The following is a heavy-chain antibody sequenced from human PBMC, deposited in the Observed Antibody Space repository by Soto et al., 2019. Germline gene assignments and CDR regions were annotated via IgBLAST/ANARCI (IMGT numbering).Heavy chain of an antibody. CDR1: GGSISSSNW. CDR2: IYHSGST. V-gene: IGHV4-4*02. CDR3: ATRIAAAGTDWFDP. Sequence: SETLSLTCAVSGGSISSSNWWSWVRQPPGKGLEWIGEIYHSGSTNYNPSLKSRVAISVDKSKNQFSLKLSSVTAADTAVYYCATRIAAAGTDWFDPWGQGTLVTVSS. J-gene: IGHJ5*02. D-gene: IGHD6-13*01.